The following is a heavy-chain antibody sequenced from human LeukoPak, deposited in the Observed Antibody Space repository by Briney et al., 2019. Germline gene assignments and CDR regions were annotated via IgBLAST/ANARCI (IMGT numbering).Heavy chain of an antibody. D-gene: IGHD4-17*01. CDR3: ARDQIDYGDYVAFDY. J-gene: IGHJ4*02. V-gene: IGHV1-18*01. CDR1: GYTFTSYG. CDR2: ISAYNGNT. Sequence: GASVKVSCKASGYTFTSYGISWVRQAPGQGLEWMGWISAYNGNTNYAQKLQGRVTMTTDTSTSTAYMGLRSLRSDDTAVYYCARDQIDYGDYVAFDYWGQGTLVTVSS.